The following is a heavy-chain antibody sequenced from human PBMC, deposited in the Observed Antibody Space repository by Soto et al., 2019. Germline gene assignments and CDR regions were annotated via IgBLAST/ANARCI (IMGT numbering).Heavy chain of an antibody. V-gene: IGHV3-7*01. CDR2: INQDGSQK. CDR1: GFTFTTWW. Sequence: VQLMESGGGLVQPGGSLRLSCAASGFTFTTWWMDWARQTPGKGLEWVANINQDGSQKNYVDSVKGRFTISRGNAKNSVYLQMTSLTAEDSALYYCSRSLNAWGQGTLVTVSS. J-gene: IGHJ5*02. CDR3: SRSLNA.